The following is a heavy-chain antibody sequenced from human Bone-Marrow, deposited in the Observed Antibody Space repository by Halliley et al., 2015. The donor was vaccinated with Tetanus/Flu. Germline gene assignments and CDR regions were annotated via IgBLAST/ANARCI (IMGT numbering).Heavy chain of an antibody. J-gene: IGHJ5*02. CDR2: INSDGSNT. V-gene: IGHV3-74*01. D-gene: IGHD6-13*01. CDR1: GSTFSNYW. CDR3: ARLSLDSSPRSKVDP. Sequence: SLRLSCAASGSTFSNYWMHWVRQVPGKGLVWVSRINSDGSNTNYADSVKGRFTISRDNAKNTLYLQMSSLRAEDTAVYYCARLSLDSSPRSKVDPWGQGTLVTVSS.